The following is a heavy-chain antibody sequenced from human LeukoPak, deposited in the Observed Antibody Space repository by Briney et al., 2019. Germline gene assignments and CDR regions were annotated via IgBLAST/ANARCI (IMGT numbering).Heavy chain of an antibody. Sequence: GGSLRLSCAASGFTFSSSSMNWVRQAPGKGLEWVSYISTSSSTIYYADSVKGRFTISRDNSKNTLYLQMNSLRAEDTAVYYCAKDRWIRSYFDYWGQGTLVTVSS. J-gene: IGHJ4*02. CDR1: GFTFSSSS. D-gene: IGHD5-12*01. V-gene: IGHV3-48*01. CDR3: AKDRWIRSYFDY. CDR2: ISTSSSTI.